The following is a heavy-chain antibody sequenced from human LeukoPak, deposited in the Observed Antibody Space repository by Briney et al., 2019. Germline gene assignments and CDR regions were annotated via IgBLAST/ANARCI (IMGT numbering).Heavy chain of an antibody. CDR1: GGSISSDDYY. V-gene: IGHV4-30-4*01. Sequence: PSETLSLTCIVSGGSISSDDYYWSWIRQPPGKGLEWIGYIYYSGSTYYNPSLKSRVTISVDTSKNQFSLKLSSVTAADTAVYYCARIRCSYGYQDYRGQGTLVTVSS. CDR3: ARIRCSYGYQDY. CDR2: IYYSGST. J-gene: IGHJ4*02. D-gene: IGHD5-18*01.